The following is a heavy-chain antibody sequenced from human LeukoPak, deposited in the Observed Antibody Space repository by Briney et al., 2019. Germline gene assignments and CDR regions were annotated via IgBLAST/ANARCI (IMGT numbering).Heavy chain of an antibody. D-gene: IGHD2-2*01. Sequence: SQTLSLTCTVSGGPISSGGYYWSWIRQHPGKGLEWIGYIYYSGSTYYNPSLKSRVTISVDTSKNQFSLKLSSVTAADTAVYYCARGRLGYCSSTSCQDAFDIWGQGTMVTVSS. J-gene: IGHJ3*02. V-gene: IGHV4-31*03. CDR1: GGPISSGGYY. CDR2: IYYSGST. CDR3: ARGRLGYCSSTSCQDAFDI.